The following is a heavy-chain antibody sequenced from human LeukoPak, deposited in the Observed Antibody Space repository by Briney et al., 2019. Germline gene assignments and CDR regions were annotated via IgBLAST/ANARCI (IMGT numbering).Heavy chain of an antibody. CDR3: AGGHMVRGVIMGFFGFDH. CDR1: GGSINTGDYY. J-gene: IGHJ4*02. Sequence: SQTLSLTCNVSGGSINTGDYYWTWIRQSPGKGLEWMGYIYYSGSTYYNPSLQSRLTFPLNTSKNQFSLKLSSVTAEDTAVYYCAGGHMVRGVIMGFFGFDHWGQGTLATVSS. CDR2: IYYSGST. D-gene: IGHD3-10*01. V-gene: IGHV4-30-4*01.